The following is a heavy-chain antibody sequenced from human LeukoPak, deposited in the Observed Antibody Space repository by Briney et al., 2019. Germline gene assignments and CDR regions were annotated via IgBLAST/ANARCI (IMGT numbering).Heavy chain of an antibody. J-gene: IGHJ4*02. CDR1: GGSFSGYY. CDR3: ARGGVGYSGYPSPFDY. Sequence: SETLSLTCAVYGGSFSGYYWSWIRQPPGKGLEWIGEINHSGSTNYNPSLKSRVTISVDTSKNQFSLKLSSVTAADTAVYYCARGGVGYSGYPSPFDYWGQGTLVTVSS. CDR2: INHSGST. D-gene: IGHD5-12*01. V-gene: IGHV4-34*01.